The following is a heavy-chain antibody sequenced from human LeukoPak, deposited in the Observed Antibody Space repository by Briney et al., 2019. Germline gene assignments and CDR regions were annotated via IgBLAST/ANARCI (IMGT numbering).Heavy chain of an antibody. D-gene: IGHD6-13*01. V-gene: IGHV4-38-2*02. CDR1: GYSISSGYY. Sequence: PSETLSLTCTVSGYSISSGYYWGWIRHPPGKGLEWIGSIYHSGSTYYNPSLKSRVTISLDTSKNQFSLKLSSVTAADTAVYYCARAYSPPQWSPFDYCGQGTLVTVSS. CDR3: ARAYSPPQWSPFDY. CDR2: IYHSGST. J-gene: IGHJ4*02.